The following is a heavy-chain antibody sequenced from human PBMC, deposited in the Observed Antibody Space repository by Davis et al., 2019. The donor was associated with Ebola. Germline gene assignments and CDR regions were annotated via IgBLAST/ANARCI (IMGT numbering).Heavy chain of an antibody. Sequence: MPSETLSLTCAVSGGSISSGGYSWSWIRQPPGKGLEWIGYIYHSGSTYYNPSLKSRVTISVDRSKNQFSLKLSSVTAADTAVYYCAREVTGTPFSFDYWGQGTLVTVSS. V-gene: IGHV4-30-2*01. CDR3: AREVTGTPFSFDY. D-gene: IGHD1-7*01. J-gene: IGHJ4*02. CDR2: IYHSGST. CDR1: GGSISSGGYS.